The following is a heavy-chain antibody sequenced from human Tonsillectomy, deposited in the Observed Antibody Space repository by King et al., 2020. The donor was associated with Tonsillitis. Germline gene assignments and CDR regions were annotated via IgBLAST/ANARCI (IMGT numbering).Heavy chain of an antibody. CDR2: IYPDDSDT. CDR1: GYTFTNYW. J-gene: IGHJ4*02. CDR3: ARWGLTDYDSSGYYYPFDY. V-gene: IGHV5-51*01. D-gene: IGHD3-22*01. Sequence: VQLVESGTEVKKPGESLKISCKGSGYTFTNYWIGWVRQMPGKGLECMGLIYPDDSDTRYSPSFQGQVTISADNSINTAYLQWSSLKASDTVLYYCARWGLTDYDSSGYYYPFDYWGQGTLVTVPS.